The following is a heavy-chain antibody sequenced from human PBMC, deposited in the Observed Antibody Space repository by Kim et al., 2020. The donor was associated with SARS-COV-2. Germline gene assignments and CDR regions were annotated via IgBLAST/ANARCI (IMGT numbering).Heavy chain of an antibody. Sequence: GGSLRLSCVASRFPFNNYWMNWVRQAPGKGLEWVANIKQDGSESYYVDSVKGRCTISRDNAKNSLFLQMNSLRAEDTAVYYCARGTALGYWGQAPLVTAS. CDR2: IKQDGSES. CDR1: RFPFNNYW. CDR3: ARGTALGY. J-gene: IGHJ4*02. V-gene: IGHV3-7*01. D-gene: IGHD2-8*02.